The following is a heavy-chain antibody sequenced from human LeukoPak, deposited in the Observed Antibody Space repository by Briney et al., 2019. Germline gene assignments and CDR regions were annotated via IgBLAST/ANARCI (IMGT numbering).Heavy chain of an antibody. D-gene: IGHD6-13*01. V-gene: IGHV4-59*01. CDR3: ARAWSSSSNWFDP. J-gene: IGHJ5*02. CDR2: IYYSGST. CDR1: GGSISSYY. Sequence: SETLSLTCTVSGGSISSYYWSWIRQPPGKGLEWIGYIYYSGSTNYNPSLKSRVTISVDTSKNQFSLKLSSVTAADTAVYYCARAWSSSSNWFDPWGQGTLVTVSS.